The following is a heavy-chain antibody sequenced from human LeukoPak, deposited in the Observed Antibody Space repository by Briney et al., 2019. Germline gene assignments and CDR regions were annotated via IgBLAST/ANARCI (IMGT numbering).Heavy chain of an antibody. CDR2: ISYDGSNK. CDR3: AKTSRVNSAYDSPFDY. V-gene: IGHV3-30*18. CDR1: RFTFSSYG. Sequence: PGRSLRLSCAASRFTFSSYGMHWVRQAPGKGLEWVALISYDGSNKYYADSVKGRFTISRDNSKNTLHLQMNSLRAEDTAIYYCAKTSRVNSAYDSPFDYWGQGTLVTVSS. D-gene: IGHD5-12*01. J-gene: IGHJ4*02.